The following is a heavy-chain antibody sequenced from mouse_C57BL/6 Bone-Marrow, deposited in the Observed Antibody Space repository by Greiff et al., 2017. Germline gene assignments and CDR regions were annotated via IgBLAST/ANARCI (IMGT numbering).Heavy chain of an antibody. V-gene: IGHV1-75*01. D-gene: IGHD1-1*01. CDR1: GYTFTDYY. CDR2: IFPGSGST. CDR3: ARIHYYGSSFYFDY. J-gene: IGHJ2*01. Sequence: SGPELVKPGASVKISCKASGYTFTDYYINWVKQRPGQGLEWIGWIFPGSGSTYYNEKFKGKATLTVDKSSSTAYMLLSSLTSEDSAVYFCARIHYYGSSFYFDYWGQGTTLTVSS.